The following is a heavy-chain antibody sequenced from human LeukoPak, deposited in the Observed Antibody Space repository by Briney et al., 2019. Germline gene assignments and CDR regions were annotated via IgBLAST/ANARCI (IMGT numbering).Heavy chain of an antibody. V-gene: IGHV4-59*01. Sequence: PSETLSLTCIVSGGPISSYYWSWIRQPPGKGLEWIGYIYYTGSTNYNPSLKSRVTISVDTSKNQLSLKLTSLTAADTAVYYCASAPRRTFETWAPGTMVTVSS. CDR1: GGPISSYY. CDR2: IYYTGST. J-gene: IGHJ3*02. CDR3: ASAPRRTFET.